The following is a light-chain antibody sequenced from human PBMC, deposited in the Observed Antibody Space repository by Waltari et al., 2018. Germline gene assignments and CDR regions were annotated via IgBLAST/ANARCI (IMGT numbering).Light chain of an antibody. CDR3: CSYAGSAISV. CDR2: DVN. J-gene: IGLJ3*02. CDR1: SSDIGNYNL. Sequence: QSALTQTATVSGSPGQSITISCSGTSSDIGNYNLVSWYQPHPGKAPTLIIYDVNKRPSGVSNRFSGSKSGNTAFLTISGLQTADEADYYCCSYAGSAISVFGGGTKVTVL. V-gene: IGLV2-23*02.